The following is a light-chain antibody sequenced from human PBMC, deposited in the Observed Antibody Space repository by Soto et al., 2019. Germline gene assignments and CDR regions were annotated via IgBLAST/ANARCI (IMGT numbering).Light chain of an antibody. J-gene: IGKJ1*01. CDR3: QQYNTYS. Sequence: DIQLTQSASTQSAFVGDRVTISCRASQSISSWLAWYQQKPGKAPKLLIYDASTLQSGVPSRFGGSGSGTDFTLTISSLQPDDFATYYCQQYNTYSFGQGTKVDIK. CDR1: QSISSW. V-gene: IGKV1-5*01. CDR2: DAS.